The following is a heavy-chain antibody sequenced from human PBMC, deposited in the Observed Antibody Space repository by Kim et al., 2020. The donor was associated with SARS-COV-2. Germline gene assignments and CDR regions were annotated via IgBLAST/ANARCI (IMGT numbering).Heavy chain of an antibody. D-gene: IGHD2-15*01. J-gene: IGHJ6*02. Sequence: GGSLRLSCAASGFTFSSYGMHWVRQASGKGLEWVAVISYDGSNKYYADSVKGRFTISRDNSKNTLYLQMNSLRAEDTAVYYCAKGDDIVVVVAAHRYYYGMDVWGQGTTVTVSS. CDR2: ISYDGSNK. V-gene: IGHV3-30*18. CDR1: GFTFSSYG. CDR3: AKGDDIVVVVAAHRYYYGMDV.